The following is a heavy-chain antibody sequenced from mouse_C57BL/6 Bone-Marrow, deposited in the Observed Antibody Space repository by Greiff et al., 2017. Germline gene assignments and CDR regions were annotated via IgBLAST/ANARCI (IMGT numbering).Heavy chain of an antibody. Sequence: QVQLQQPGAELVKPGASVKMSCKASGYTFTSYWITWVKQRPGQGLEWIGDIYPTSGRTNYNEKFKSKAILTVDTSSNTANMQLSSLTSEDSAVFYWARSGPRGRSFDYWGQGTTLTVSA. CDR3: ARSGPRGRSFDY. V-gene: IGHV1-55*01. J-gene: IGHJ2*01. D-gene: IGHD3-1*01. CDR2: IYPTSGRT. CDR1: GYTFTSYW.